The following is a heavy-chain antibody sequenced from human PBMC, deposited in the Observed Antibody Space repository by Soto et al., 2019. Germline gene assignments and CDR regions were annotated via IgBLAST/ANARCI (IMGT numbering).Heavy chain of an antibody. CDR2: IYYSGST. J-gene: IGHJ6*02. D-gene: IGHD4-4*01. CDR3: ARDPTDYSNYLYYGMDV. Sequence: QVQLQESGPGLVKPSQTLSLTCTVSGGSISSGDYYWSWIRQPPGKGLEWIGYIYYSGSTYYNPSLKSRVTISVDTSKNQFSLKLSSVTAADTAVYYCARDPTDYSNYLYYGMDVWGQGTTVTVSS. V-gene: IGHV4-30-4*01. CDR1: GGSISSGDYY.